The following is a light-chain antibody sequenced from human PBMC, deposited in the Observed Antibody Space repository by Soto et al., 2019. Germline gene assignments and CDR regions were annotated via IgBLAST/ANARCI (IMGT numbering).Light chain of an antibody. Sequence: DIQMTQSPSSVSASVGDRVTITCRASQTLNNYLTWFQQKPGRAPKVLIYAASTLQSGVPSRFSGSGSGAEFTLTISSLQPEDFATYYCQQSFSPLLTFGGGTKVDIK. CDR1: QTLNNY. J-gene: IGKJ4*01. CDR2: AAS. CDR3: QQSFSPLLT. V-gene: IGKV1-39*01.